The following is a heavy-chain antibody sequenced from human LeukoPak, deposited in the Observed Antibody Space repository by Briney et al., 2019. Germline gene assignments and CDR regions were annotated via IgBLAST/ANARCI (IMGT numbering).Heavy chain of an antibody. CDR2: TYYSRST. J-gene: IGHJ3*02. CDR3: ARGRTQRWLQFSGSLAFDI. CDR1: GGSISSYY. V-gene: IGHV4-59*12. Sequence: SETLSLTCTASGGSISSYYWSWIRQPPGKGVEWIGYTYYSRSTNYNPSLKSRVTISVDTSKNQFSLKLSSVTAADTAVYYCARGRTQRWLQFSGSLAFDIWGQGTMVTVSS. D-gene: IGHD5-24*01.